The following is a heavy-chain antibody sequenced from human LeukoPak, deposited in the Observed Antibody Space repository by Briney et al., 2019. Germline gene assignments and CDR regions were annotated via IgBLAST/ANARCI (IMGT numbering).Heavy chain of an antibody. V-gene: IGHV3-23*01. CDR2: ISNSGGST. J-gene: IGHJ5*02. D-gene: IGHD3-22*01. Sequence: GGSLRLSCAASGFTFTSYAMTWVRQAPGKGLEWVSTISNSGGSTYYADSVKGRFTISRDNSKNTVYLQMNSLRAEDTAVYYCAIRGEFYYDSSGFSWGQGTLVIVSS. CDR3: AIRGEFYYDSSGFS. CDR1: GFTFTSYA.